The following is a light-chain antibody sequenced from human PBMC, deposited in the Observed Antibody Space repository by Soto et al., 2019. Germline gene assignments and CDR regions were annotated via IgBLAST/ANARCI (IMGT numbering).Light chain of an antibody. V-gene: IGKV4-1*01. CDR1: QSVLYSSNNKNY. CDR3: KQYYNVPRT. J-gene: IGKJ1*01. Sequence: DIVMTQSPDSLGVSLGERATINCKSSQSVLYSSNNKNYLAWYQQKPGQPPKLLIYWAYTRESGVHDRFSGSGSGTDFTLTIRSLQAEDVAVYHCKQYYNVPRTVGQGTKVDIK. CDR2: WAY.